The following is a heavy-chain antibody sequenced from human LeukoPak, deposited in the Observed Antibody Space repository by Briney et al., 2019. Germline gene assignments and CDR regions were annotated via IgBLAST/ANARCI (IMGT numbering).Heavy chain of an antibody. D-gene: IGHD5-24*01. CDR2: IYYSGST. CDR3: ARVRRDGYSYNWFDP. Sequence: SETLSLTCTVSGGSFSSYYWSWIRQPPGKGLEWIGYIYYSGSTNYNPSLKSRVTISVDTSKNQFSLKLSSVTAADTAVYYCARVRRDGYSYNWFDPWGQGTLVTASS. CDR1: GGSFSSYY. J-gene: IGHJ5*02. V-gene: IGHV4-59*01.